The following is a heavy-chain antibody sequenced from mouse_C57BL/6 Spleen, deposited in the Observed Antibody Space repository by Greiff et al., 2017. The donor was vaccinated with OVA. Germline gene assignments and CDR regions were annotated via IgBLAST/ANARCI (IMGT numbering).Heavy chain of an antibody. V-gene: IGHV1-85*01. CDR1: GYTFTSYD. D-gene: IGHD1-1*01. J-gene: IGHJ2*01. CDR2: IYPRDGST. Sequence: QVQLQQSGPELVKPGASVKLSCKASGYTFTSYDINWVKQRPGQGLEWIGWIYPRDGSTKYNEKFQGKATLTVDTSSSTAYMELHSLTSEDSAVYFCARSYGSSQYYFDYWGQGTTLTVSS. CDR3: ARSYGSSQYYFDY.